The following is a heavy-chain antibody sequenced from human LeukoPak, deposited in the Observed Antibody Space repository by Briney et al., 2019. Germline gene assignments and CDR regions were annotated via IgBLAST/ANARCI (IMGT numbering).Heavy chain of an antibody. V-gene: IGHV4-59*01. D-gene: IGHD3-10*01. CDR2: IYYSGST. Sequence: SETLSLTCTVSGGSISSYYWSWIRQPPGKGLEWIGYIYYSGSTNYNPSLKSRVTISVDTSKNQFSLKLSSVTAADTAVYYCARNYGSGSPRYNRFDPWGQGTLVTVSS. J-gene: IGHJ5*02. CDR3: ARNYGSGSPRYNRFDP. CDR1: GGSISSYY.